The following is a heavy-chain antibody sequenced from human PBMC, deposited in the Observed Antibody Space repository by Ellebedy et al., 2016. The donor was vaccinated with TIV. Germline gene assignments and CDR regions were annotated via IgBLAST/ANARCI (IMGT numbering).Heavy chain of an antibody. D-gene: IGHD3-10*01. Sequence: GESLKISCAASGFIFSSYGMHWVRQAPGKGLEWVAVIWYDGNNKYYADSVKGRFTISRDNSKNTLYLQMSSLRAEDTAVYYCARDRRGWYFDLWGRGTLVTVSS. J-gene: IGHJ2*01. CDR2: IWYDGNNK. CDR1: GFIFSSYG. V-gene: IGHV3-33*01. CDR3: ARDRRGWYFDL.